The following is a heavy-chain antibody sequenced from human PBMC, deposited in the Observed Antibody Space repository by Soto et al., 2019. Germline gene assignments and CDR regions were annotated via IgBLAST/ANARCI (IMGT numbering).Heavy chain of an antibody. CDR1: GGSISSGGYY. Sequence: SETLSLTCTVSGGSISSGGYYWSWIRQHPGKGLEWIGYIYYSGSTYYNPSLKSRVTISVDTSKNQFSLKLSSVTAADTAVYYCARGKDSNNWFDPWGQGTLVT. J-gene: IGHJ5*02. CDR3: ARGKDSNNWFDP. CDR2: IYYSGST. D-gene: IGHD4-4*01. V-gene: IGHV4-31*03.